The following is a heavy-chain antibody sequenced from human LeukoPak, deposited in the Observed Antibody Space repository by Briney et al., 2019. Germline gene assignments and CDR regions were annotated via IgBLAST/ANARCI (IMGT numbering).Heavy chain of an antibody. V-gene: IGHV3-11*06. CDR2: ISSSSSYT. D-gene: IGHD2-2*01. Sequence: GGSLRLSCAASGFTFSDYYMSWVRQAPGKGLEWVSYISSSSSYTNYADSAKGRFTISRDNAKNSLYLQMNSLRAEDTAVYYCARVPGYCSSTSCYVYFDYGGQGTLVTVSS. CDR1: GFTFSDYY. CDR3: ARVPGYCSSTSCYVYFDY. J-gene: IGHJ4*02.